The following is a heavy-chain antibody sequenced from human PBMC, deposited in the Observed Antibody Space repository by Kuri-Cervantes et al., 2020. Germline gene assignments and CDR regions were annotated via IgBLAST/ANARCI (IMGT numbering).Heavy chain of an antibody. CDR1: GYTFTGYY. CDR3: ARDGRVATIQDYYYDGMDV. J-gene: IGHJ6*02. V-gene: IGHV1-46*01. D-gene: IGHD5-12*01. CDR2: INPSGGST. Sequence: ASVKVSCKASGYTFTGYYMHWVRQAPGQGLEWMGIINPSGGSTSYAQKLQGRVTMTTDTSTSTAYMELRSLRSDDTAVYYCARDGRVATIQDYYYDGMDVWGQGTTVTVSS.